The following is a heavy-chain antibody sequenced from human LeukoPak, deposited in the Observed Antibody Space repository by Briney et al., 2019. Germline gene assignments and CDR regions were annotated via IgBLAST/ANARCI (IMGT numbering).Heavy chain of an antibody. D-gene: IGHD1-26*01. J-gene: IGHJ4*02. V-gene: IGHV3-53*01. CDR3: TKFSLRGTYSFDH. CDR2: IYSGGST. CDR1: GLTVSSNY. Sequence: GGSLRLSCAASGLTVSSNYMTWVRQAPGKGLEWVSVIYSGGSTYYADSVKGRFTISRDNSKNTLYLQINSLRVEDTAVYYCTKFSLRGTYSFDHWGQGTLVTVSS.